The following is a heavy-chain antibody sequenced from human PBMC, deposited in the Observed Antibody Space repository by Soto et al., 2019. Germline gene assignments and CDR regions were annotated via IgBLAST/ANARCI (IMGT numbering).Heavy chain of an antibody. Sequence: ALVKVSCKASGYTFTGYYMHWVRQAPGQGLEWMGWINPNSGGTNYAQKFQGRVTMTRDTSISTAYMELSRLRSDDTAVYYCARGTYYYDSSDAFDIWGKGTMVTVSS. CDR2: INPNSGGT. V-gene: IGHV1-2*02. D-gene: IGHD3-22*01. CDR3: ARGTYYYDSSDAFDI. CDR1: GYTFTGYY. J-gene: IGHJ3*02.